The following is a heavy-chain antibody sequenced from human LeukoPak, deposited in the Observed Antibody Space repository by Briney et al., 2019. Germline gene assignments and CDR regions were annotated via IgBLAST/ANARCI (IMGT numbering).Heavy chain of an antibody. D-gene: IGHD3-3*01. CDR3: AREVTIFGVVKLPPTDAFDI. CDR2: IIPIFGTA. V-gene: IGHV1-69*13. CDR1: GYTFTSYG. J-gene: IGHJ3*02. Sequence: ASVKVSCKASGYTFTSYGISWVRQAPGQGLEWMGGIIPIFGTANYAQKFQGRVTITADESTSTAYMELSSLRSEDTAVYYCAREVTIFGVVKLPPTDAFDIWGQGTMVTVSS.